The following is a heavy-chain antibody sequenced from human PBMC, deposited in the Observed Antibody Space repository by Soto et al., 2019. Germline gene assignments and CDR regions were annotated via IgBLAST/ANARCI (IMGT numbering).Heavy chain of an antibody. CDR3: AKLKRYYDILTGTYFDY. J-gene: IGHJ4*02. Sequence: GGSLRLSCAASGFTFSSYAMSWVRQAPGKGLEWVSAISGSGGSTYYADSVKGRFTISRDNSKNTLYLQMNSLRAEDTAVYYCAKLKRYYDILTGTYFDYWGQGTLVTVSS. D-gene: IGHD3-9*01. CDR2: ISGSGGST. CDR1: GFTFSSYA. V-gene: IGHV3-23*01.